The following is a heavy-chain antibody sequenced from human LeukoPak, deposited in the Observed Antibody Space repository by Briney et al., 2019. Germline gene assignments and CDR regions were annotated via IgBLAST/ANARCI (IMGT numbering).Heavy chain of an antibody. CDR1: GFTVSSNH. J-gene: IGHJ4*02. CDR2: IYSGGTI. D-gene: IGHD6-13*01. Sequence: GGSLRLSCAASGFTVSSNHMSWVRQAPGKGLEWVSVIYSGGTIFYADSVKGRFTISRDNSKNTLYLQMNNLRAEDTAIYYCARFRGLSSSWSGVDFWGQGTLVTVSS. CDR3: ARFRGLSSSWSGVDF. V-gene: IGHV3-66*01.